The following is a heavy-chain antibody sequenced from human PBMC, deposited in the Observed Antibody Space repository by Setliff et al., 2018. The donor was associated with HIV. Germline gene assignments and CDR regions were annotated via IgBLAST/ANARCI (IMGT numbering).Heavy chain of an antibody. CDR1: GYSFTSYW. J-gene: IGHJ6*03. CDR2: IYPGDSDT. CDR3: ARLQFLEGYFLDV. D-gene: IGHD3-3*01. V-gene: IGHV5-51*01. Sequence: PGESLKISCEGSGYSFTSYWIGWVRQMPGKGLEWMGIIYPGDSDTRYSPSFQGQVTLSADKSIRTTYLQWSSLKASDTAMYYCARLQFLEGYFLDVWGTGTTVTVSS.